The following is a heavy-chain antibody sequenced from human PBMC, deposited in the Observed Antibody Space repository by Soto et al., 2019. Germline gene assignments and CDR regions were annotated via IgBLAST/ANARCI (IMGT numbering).Heavy chain of an antibody. J-gene: IGHJ4*02. D-gene: IGHD4-4*01. CDR1: GYTFTSYD. V-gene: IGHV1-8*01. CDR3: ARGPHYSNLDY. Sequence: ASVKVSCKASGYTFTSYDINCVRQATGQGLEWMGWMNPNSGNTGYAQKFQGRVTMTRNTSISTAYMELNSLRAEDTAVYYCARGPHYSNLDYWGQGTLVTVSS. CDR2: MNPNSGNT.